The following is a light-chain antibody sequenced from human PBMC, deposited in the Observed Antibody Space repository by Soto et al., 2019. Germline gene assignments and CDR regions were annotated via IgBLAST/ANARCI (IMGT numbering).Light chain of an antibody. J-gene: IGKJ5*01. CDR3: QQYGSSLPIT. V-gene: IGKV3-20*01. CDR2: GAS. Sequence: EIVLTQSPGTLSLSPGEGGTLSCRASQSVISSYLAWYQQKPGQAPRLLIYGASSRATGIPDRFSGSGSGTDFTLTISRLETEDFAVYYCQQYGSSLPITFGQGTRLRL. CDR1: QSVISSY.